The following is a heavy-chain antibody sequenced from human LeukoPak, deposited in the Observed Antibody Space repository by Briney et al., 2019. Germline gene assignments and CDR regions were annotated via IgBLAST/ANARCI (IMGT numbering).Heavy chain of an antibody. V-gene: IGHV3-48*01. Sequence: GGSLKLSCAASGFTFSPYTMHWFRQPPGKGLEWVSYINTGSTTIYYADSVKGRFTISRDNAKNSLYLHMNSLRAEDTAVYYCARDSSVCEFDVWGQGTMVTVSS. CDR3: ARDSSVCEFDV. J-gene: IGHJ3*01. CDR2: INTGSTTI. D-gene: IGHD6-6*01. CDR1: GFTFSPYT.